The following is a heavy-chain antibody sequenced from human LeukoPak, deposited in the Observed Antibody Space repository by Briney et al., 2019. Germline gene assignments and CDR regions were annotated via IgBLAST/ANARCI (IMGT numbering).Heavy chain of an antibody. CDR2: IHSSGGT. V-gene: IGHV4-61*02. CDR1: GDTISSGRYY. CDR3: AREGASWGFT. J-gene: IGHJ5*02. Sequence: PSQTLSLTCTVSGDTISSGRYYWSWIRQPAGKGLEWIGRIHSSGGTEYYPSLKRRVTISVDTAKNQFSLKLTSVTAADTAVYYCAREGASWGFTWGQGTLVTVSS. D-gene: IGHD2-2*01.